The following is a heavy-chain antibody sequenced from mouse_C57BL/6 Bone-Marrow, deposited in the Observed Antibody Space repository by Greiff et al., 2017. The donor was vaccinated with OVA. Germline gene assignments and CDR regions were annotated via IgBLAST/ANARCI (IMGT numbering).Heavy chain of an antibody. CDR3: EREVDYYGSSDWYFDD. D-gene: IGHD1-1*01. J-gene: IGHJ1*03. Sequence: EVKLVESGGGLVQPGGSLKLSCAASGFTFSDYGMAWVRQAPRKGPEWVAFISNFAYSIYYADTVTGRFTISRENATNTLYLEMSSLSSEDTAMYYCEREVDYYGSSDWYFDDWGKGTTVTVSS. V-gene: IGHV5-15*01. CDR2: ISNFAYSI. CDR1: GFTFSDYG.